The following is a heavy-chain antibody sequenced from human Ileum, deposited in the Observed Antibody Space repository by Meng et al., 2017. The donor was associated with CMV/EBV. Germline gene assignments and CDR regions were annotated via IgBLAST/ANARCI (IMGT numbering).Heavy chain of an antibody. CDR2: ISTYNGDT. CDR3: ARGSGSSPRGMDV. J-gene: IGHJ6*02. V-gene: IGHV1-18*01. CDR1: GYTFTSYG. Sequence: ASVKVSCKASGYTFTSYGISWMRQAPGQGLEWVAWISTYNGDTNYAQKVQGRVTMTTDTSTSTAYMELRSLRFDDTAVYYCARGSGSSPRGMDVWGQGTTVTVSS. D-gene: IGHD3-22*01.